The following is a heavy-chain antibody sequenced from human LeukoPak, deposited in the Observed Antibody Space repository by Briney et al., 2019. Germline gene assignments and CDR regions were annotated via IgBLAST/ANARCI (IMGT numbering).Heavy chain of an antibody. V-gene: IGHV3-23*01. CDR2: ISGSGGST. J-gene: IGHJ4*02. Sequence: PGGSLRLSCAASGFTFSSYAMSWVRQAPGKGLEWVSAISGSGGSTYYADSVKGRFTISRDNSKNTLYLQMNSLRAEGTAVYYCAKDGYSYGYTYYFDYWGQGTLVTVSS. D-gene: IGHD5-18*01. CDR3: AKDGYSYGYTYYFDY. CDR1: GFTFSSYA.